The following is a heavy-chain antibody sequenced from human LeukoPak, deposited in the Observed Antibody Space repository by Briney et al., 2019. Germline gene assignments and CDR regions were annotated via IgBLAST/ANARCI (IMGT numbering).Heavy chain of an antibody. CDR3: ARGQGSPDSITIFGVVVISYYFDY. CDR1: GYTFTSYD. V-gene: IGHV1-8*01. D-gene: IGHD3-3*01. J-gene: IGHJ4*02. CDR2: MNPNSGNT. Sequence: ASVKVSCKASGYTFTSYDINWLRQATGQGLEWMGWMNPNSGNTGYAQKFQGRVTMTRNTSISTAYMELSSLRSEDTAVYYCARGQGSPDSITIFGVVVISYYFDYWGQGTLVTVSS.